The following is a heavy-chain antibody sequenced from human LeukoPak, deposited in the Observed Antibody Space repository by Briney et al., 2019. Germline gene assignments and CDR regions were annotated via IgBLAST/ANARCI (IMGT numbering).Heavy chain of an antibody. CDR1: GGSISSGDYY. CDR2: IYYSGST. J-gene: IGHJ4*02. V-gene: IGHV4-30-4*01. Sequence: SETLSLTCTVSGGSISSGDYYWSWLRQPPGTGLEWIGYIYYSGSTYYNPSLKSRVTISVDTSKNQFSLKLSSVTAADTAVYYCARVSGAAFPFIDYWGQGTLVTVSS. D-gene: IGHD3-10*01. CDR3: ARVSGAAFPFIDY.